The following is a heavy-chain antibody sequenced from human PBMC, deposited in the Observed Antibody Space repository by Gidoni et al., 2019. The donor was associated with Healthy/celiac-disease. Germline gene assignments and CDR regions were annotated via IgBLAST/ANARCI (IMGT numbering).Heavy chain of an antibody. Sequence: CAASGFTFDDYAMHWVRQAPGKGLEWVSGISWNSGSIGYADSVKGRFTISRDNAKNSLYLHMNSLRAEDTALYYCAKDLELGGDYWGQGTLVTVSS. V-gene: IGHV3-9*01. J-gene: IGHJ4*02. CDR3: AKDLELGGDY. D-gene: IGHD1-7*01. CDR2: ISWNSGSI. CDR1: GFTFDDYA.